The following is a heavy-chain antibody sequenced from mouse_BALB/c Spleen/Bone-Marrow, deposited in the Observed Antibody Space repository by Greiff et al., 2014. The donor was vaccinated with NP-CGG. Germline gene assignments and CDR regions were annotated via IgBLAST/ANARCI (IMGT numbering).Heavy chain of an antibody. CDR1: GYTFTSYW. Sequence: QVQLKESGAELAKPGASVKMSCKASGYTFTSYWMHWVKQRPGQGLEWIGYINPSTGYTEYNQKFKDKATLTADKSSSTAYMQLSSLTSEDSAVYYRATGYYFDYWGQGTTLTVSS. J-gene: IGHJ2*01. CDR2: INPSTGYT. CDR3: ATGYYFDY. V-gene: IGHV1-7*01. D-gene: IGHD4-1*01.